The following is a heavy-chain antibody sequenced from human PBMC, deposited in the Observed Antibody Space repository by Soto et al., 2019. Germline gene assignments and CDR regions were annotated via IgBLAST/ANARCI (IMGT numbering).Heavy chain of an antibody. CDR2: GRSKADGGTT. CDR1: GFTFANAW. J-gene: IGHJ4*02. CDR3: RRDWDYPVL. D-gene: IGHD1-7*01. Sequence: EVQLVESGGGLVKPGGSLRLSCAASGFTFANAWMSWVRQAPGKGLEWVGRGRSKADGGTTDYAAPVKGRFTISRDDSENTLYLQMNSLKIDDTAVYYCRRDWDYPVLWGQGTLVTVSS. V-gene: IGHV3-15*01.